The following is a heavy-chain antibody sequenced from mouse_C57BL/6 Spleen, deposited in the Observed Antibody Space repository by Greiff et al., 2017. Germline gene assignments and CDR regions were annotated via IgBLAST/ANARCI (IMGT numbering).Heavy chain of an antibody. Sequence: QVQLQQSGAELARPGASVKLSCKASGYTFTSYGISWVKQRTGQGLEWIGEIYPRSGNTYYNEKFKGKATLTADKSSSTAYMELRSLTSEDSAVYFCARGGTTVVPFAYWGQGTLVTVSA. CDR2: IYPRSGNT. CDR1: GYTFTSYG. CDR3: ARGGTTVVPFAY. V-gene: IGHV1-81*01. D-gene: IGHD1-1*01. J-gene: IGHJ3*01.